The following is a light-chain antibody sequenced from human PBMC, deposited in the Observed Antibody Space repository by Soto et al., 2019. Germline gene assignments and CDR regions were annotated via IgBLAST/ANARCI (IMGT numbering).Light chain of an antibody. V-gene: IGLV2-14*01. CDR3: SSYTSSSTLEV. J-gene: IGLJ1*01. Sequence: QSVLTQPRSVSGSPGQSVTISCTGTSNDVGGYHYVSWYQHHPGKAPKPVIYEVSNRPSGVSNRFSGSKSGNTASLTISGLQAEDEADYYCSSYTSSSTLEVFGTGTKVTV. CDR2: EVS. CDR1: SNDVGGYHY.